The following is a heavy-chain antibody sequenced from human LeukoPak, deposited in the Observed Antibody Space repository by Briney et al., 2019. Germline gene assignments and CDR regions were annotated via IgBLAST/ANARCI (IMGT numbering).Heavy chain of an antibody. D-gene: IGHD3-22*01. J-gene: IGHJ4*02. V-gene: IGHV3-48*03. CDR3: ARGVYDSSGYYQY. CDR2: ISTSGSNI. Sequence: PGGSLRLSCAASGFTFSNYEMNWVRQAPGKGLEWVSYISTSGSNIYYADSVKGRFTISRGNGKSSLYLQMNSLRAEDTAVYYCARGVYDSSGYYQYWGQGTLVTVSS. CDR1: GFTFSNYE.